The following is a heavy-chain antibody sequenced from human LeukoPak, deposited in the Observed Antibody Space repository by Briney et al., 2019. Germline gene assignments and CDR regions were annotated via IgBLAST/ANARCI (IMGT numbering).Heavy chain of an antibody. CDR3: ASQAVVPAAALPRAFDI. CDR1: GGSISSGSYY. V-gene: IGHV4-61*02. D-gene: IGHD2-2*01. Sequence: PSETLSLTCTVSGGSISSGSYYWSWIRQPAGKGLEWIGRIYTSGSTNYNPSLKSRVTISVDTSKNQFSLKLSSVTAADTAVYYCASQAVVPAAALPRAFDIWGQGTMVTVSS. J-gene: IGHJ3*02. CDR2: IYTSGST.